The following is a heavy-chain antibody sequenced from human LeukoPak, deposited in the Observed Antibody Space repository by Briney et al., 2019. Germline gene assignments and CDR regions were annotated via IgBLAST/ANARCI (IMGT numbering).Heavy chain of an antibody. CDR1: GGSISSSNW. CDR3: ARAAPQYYYGSGSQKGAFDY. D-gene: IGHD3-10*01. V-gene: IGHV4-4*02. Sequence: SETLSLTCAVSGGSISSSNWWSWVRQPPGKGLEWIGEIYHSGSTNYNPSLKSRVTISVDKSKNQFSLKLSSVTAADTAVYYCARAAPQYYYGSGSQKGAFDYWGQGTLVTVSS. CDR2: IYHSGST. J-gene: IGHJ4*02.